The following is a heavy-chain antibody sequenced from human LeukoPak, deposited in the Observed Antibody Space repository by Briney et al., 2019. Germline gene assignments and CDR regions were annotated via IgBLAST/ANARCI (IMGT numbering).Heavy chain of an antibody. J-gene: IGHJ3*02. CDR2: IRYDGSNK. CDR3: ARDYRAYYYDSSGSGAFDI. Sequence: GGSLRLTCAASGFTFSSYGMHWVRQAPGKGLEWVAFIRYDGSNKYYADSVKGRFTISRDNSKNTLYLQMNSLRAEDTAVYYCARDYRAYYYDSSGSGAFDIWGQGTMITVSS. D-gene: IGHD3-22*01. CDR1: GFTFSSYG. V-gene: IGHV3-30*02.